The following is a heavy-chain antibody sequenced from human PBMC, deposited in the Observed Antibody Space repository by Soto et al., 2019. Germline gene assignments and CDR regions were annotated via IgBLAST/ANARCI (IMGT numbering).Heavy chain of an antibody. CDR1: GFTFSSDW. CDR2: INTDGSDT. J-gene: IGHJ4*02. D-gene: IGHD3-22*01. CDR3: AKNPGYYYDSTGYHFGY. Sequence: GGSLRLACAASGFTFSSDWMHWVRQAPGKGLVWVSRINTDGSDTSYADSVKGRFTISRDNAKNTLYLQMNSLRAEDTAVYYCAKNPGYYYDSTGYHFGYWGQGTLVIVSS. V-gene: IGHV3-74*01.